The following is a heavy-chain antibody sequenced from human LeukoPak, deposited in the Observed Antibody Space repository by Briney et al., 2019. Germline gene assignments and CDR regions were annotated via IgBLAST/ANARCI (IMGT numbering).Heavy chain of an antibody. CDR2: IYQSGGT. J-gene: IGHJ4*02. CDR3: ARLVRRIAVDIDY. V-gene: IGHV4-39*07. CDR1: GGSISSGSYY. D-gene: IGHD6-19*01. Sequence: SQTLSLTCTVSGGSISSGSYYWGWIRQPPGKGLKGIGSIYQSGGTFYNPSLKSRVTMSVDTSKNQFSLKLSSVTAADTAVYYCARLVRRIAVDIDYWRQGTLVTVSS.